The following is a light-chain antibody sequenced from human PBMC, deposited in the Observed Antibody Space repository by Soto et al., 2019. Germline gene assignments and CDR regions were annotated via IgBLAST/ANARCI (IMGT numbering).Light chain of an antibody. CDR3: QQYYSAPQT. CDR2: WAS. Sequence: DIVMTQSPDSLAVSLGERATINCKSSQSVLYRSSNKNYLAWYQQKPGQPPKLLIYWASTRESGVPDRFSGSGSGTDFTLNISSLQAEDVAVYYCQQYYSAPQTFGQGTKLEIK. J-gene: IGKJ2*01. V-gene: IGKV4-1*01. CDR1: QSVLYRSSNKNY.